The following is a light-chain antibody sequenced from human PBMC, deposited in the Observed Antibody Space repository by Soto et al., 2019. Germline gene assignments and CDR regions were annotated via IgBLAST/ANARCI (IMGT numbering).Light chain of an antibody. Sequence: EIVMTQSPRTLPFTPLYPSSISCRSSQSLLYNNTYNYLDWYVQKPGQSPQLLIYFGSNRAPGVPDRFSGSGSGTDFTLKIKRVEAEDVGTYYCMQALQSLTFGQGTRLEIK. V-gene: IGKV2-28*01. J-gene: IGKJ5*01. CDR3: MQALQSLT. CDR1: QSLLYNNTYNY. CDR2: FGS.